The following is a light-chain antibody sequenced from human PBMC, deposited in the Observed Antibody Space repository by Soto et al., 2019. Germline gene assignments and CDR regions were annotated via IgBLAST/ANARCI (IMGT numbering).Light chain of an antibody. V-gene: IGKV3-20*01. Sequence: EIVLTPSPGTLSLSSGERATLSCRASQSVSSYYLAWYQQKPGQAPRLLIYAASSRATGIPDRFSGGGSGTDFTLTISRLEPEDFAVYYCQQCGSSPWTFGQGTKVDIK. CDR3: QQCGSSPWT. CDR1: QSVSSYY. CDR2: AAS. J-gene: IGKJ1*01.